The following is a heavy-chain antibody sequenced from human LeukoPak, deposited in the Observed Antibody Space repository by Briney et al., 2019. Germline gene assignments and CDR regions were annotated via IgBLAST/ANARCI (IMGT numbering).Heavy chain of an antibody. Sequence: SGGSLRLSCAASGFTFSDYYMSWLRQAPGKGLEWVSYISSSGSTIYYADSVKGRFTISRDNAKNSLYLQMNSLRAEDTAVYYCARSTSGSSWDYAFDIWGQGTMVTVSS. D-gene: IGHD1-26*01. CDR3: ARSTSGSSWDYAFDI. V-gene: IGHV3-11*04. CDR2: ISSSGSTI. CDR1: GFTFSDYY. J-gene: IGHJ3*02.